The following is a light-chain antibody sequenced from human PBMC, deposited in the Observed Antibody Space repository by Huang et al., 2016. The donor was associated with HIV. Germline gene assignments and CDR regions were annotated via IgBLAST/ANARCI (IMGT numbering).Light chain of an antibody. J-gene: IGKJ2*01. CDR3: QQYSDWLYT. CDR2: GAS. Sequence: EIVMTQSPATLSVSPGERATLSCRASQSVSSNLAWYQQKVGQAPRLLIYGASPRASDVPARFNASGSGTDFTLAINSLQSEDFAVYYCQQYSDWLYTFGQGTKVEIK. V-gene: IGKV3-15*01. CDR1: QSVSSN.